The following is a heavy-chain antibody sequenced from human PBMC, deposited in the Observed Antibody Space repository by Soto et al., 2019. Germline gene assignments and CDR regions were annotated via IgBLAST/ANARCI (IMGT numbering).Heavy chain of an antibody. Sequence: GGSLRLSCAASGFTFSNYWMSWVRQAPGKGLEWVANIKQDGSEKYYVDSVKGRFTISRDNAKNSLYLQMNSLRAEDTAVYYCAMLSQWQPTSHYFAYWGQGTLVTVSS. CDR1: GFTFSNYW. V-gene: IGHV3-7*01. CDR2: IKQDGSEK. D-gene: IGHD6-19*01. CDR3: AMLSQWQPTSHYFAY. J-gene: IGHJ4*02.